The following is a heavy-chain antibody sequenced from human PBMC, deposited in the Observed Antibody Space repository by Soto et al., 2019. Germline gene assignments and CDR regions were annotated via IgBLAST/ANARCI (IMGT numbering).Heavy chain of an antibody. CDR1: GFTFSSYA. J-gene: IGHJ4*02. V-gene: IGHV3-23*01. Sequence: GGSLRLSCAASGFTFSSYAMSWVRQAPGKGLEWVSAISGSGGSTYYADSVKGRFTISRDNSKNTLYLQMNSLRAENQTVYYCAKDSSPMSIAAAAHFDYWGQGTLVTVSS. D-gene: IGHD6-13*01. CDR2: ISGSGGST. CDR3: AKDSSPMSIAAAAHFDY.